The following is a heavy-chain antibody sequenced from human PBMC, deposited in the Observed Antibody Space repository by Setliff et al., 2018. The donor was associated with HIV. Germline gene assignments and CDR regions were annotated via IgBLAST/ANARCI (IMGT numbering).Heavy chain of an antibody. CDR2: IYHNGST. V-gene: IGHV4-31*03. CDR3: AKGGGSRAATSSYYYMDV. CDR1: GGSISIGGYC. Sequence: PSETLSLTCTVSGGSISIGGYCWGWIRQHPGKGLEWIGYIYHNGSTYYNPSLKSRLIISVDTSKNQFSLKLSSVTAADTAVYYCAKGGGSRAATSSYYYMDVWGKGTTVTVSS. J-gene: IGHJ6*03. D-gene: IGHD2-15*01.